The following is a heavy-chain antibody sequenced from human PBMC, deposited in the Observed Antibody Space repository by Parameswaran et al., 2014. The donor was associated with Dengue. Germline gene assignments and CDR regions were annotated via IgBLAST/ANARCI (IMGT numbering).Heavy chain of an antibody. D-gene: IGHD1-26*01. CDR2: IISILGIA. CDR3: ARDSGSRTLNFDY. J-gene: IGHJ4*02. V-gene: IGHV1-69*04. Sequence: WVRQAPGQGLEWMGRIISILGIANYAQKFQGRVTITADKSTSTAYMELSSLRSEDTAVYYCARDSGSRTLNFDYWGQGTLVTVSS.